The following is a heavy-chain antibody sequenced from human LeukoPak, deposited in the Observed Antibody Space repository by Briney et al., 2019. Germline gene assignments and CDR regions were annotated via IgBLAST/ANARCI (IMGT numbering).Heavy chain of an antibody. J-gene: IGHJ3*02. CDR3: ARGGSIVGATPHDAFDI. V-gene: IGHV4-59*01. D-gene: IGHD1-26*01. CDR2: IYYSGIT. Sequence: PSETLSLTRTVSAAPITSYYWSWIRQPPGKGLEWIAYIYYSGITNYNPSLKSRVAISVDTSKNQVSLRLSSVTAADTAVYYCARGGSIVGATPHDAFDIWGQGTVVTVS. CDR1: AAPITSYY.